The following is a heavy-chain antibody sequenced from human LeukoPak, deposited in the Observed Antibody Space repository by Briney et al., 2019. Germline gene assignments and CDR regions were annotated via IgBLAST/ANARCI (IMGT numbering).Heavy chain of an antibody. V-gene: IGHV3-21*01. CDR1: GFTFSSYS. CDR2: ISSSSSSYI. CDR3: ARDLILWFGEFHAFDY. Sequence: GGSLRLSCAASGFTFSSYSMNWVRQAPGKGLEWVSSISSSSSSYIYYADSVKGRFTISRDNAKNSLYLQMNSLRAEDTAVYYCARDLILWFGEFHAFDYWGQGTLVTVSS. D-gene: IGHD3-10*01. J-gene: IGHJ4*02.